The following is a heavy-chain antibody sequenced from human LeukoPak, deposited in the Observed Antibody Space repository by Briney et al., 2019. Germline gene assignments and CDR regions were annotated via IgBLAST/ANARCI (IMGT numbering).Heavy chain of an antibody. CDR2: ISSSGSTI. CDR3: ATLRIATYYFSYYKDV. CDR1: GLTFSDYY. V-gene: IGHV3-11*01. Sequence: GGSLRLSCAASGLTFSDYYMSWIRQAPGKGLEWGSYISSSGSTIYYADSVKGRFTISRDNAKKSLYLQMNSLRAEDTAVYYYATLRIATYYFSYYKDVWGKGTTVTVSS. J-gene: IGHJ6*03. D-gene: IGHD2-15*01.